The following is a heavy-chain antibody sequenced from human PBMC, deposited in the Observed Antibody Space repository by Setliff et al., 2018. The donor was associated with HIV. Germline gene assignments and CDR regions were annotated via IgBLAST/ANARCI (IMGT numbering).Heavy chain of an antibody. J-gene: IGHJ4*02. CDR2: FDPEDGET. CDR1: GYTLTELS. V-gene: IGHV1-24*01. Sequence: ASVKVSCKISGYTLTELSIHWVRQAPGKGLEWMANFDPEDGETFYAQKFQGRLTMTRNTSISTAYMEVSSLRSEDTAVYYCAKGRHLLYYFDYWGQGTLVTVSS. CDR3: AKGRHLLYYFDY. D-gene: IGHD1-26*01.